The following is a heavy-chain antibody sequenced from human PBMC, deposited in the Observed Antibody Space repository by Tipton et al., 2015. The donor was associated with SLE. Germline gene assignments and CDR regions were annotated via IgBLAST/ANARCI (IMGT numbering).Heavy chain of an antibody. CDR3: ALSSSSTWYGAFDI. V-gene: IGHV4-61*02. Sequence: TLSLTCTVSGGSISSGSYYWSWIRQPAGKGLEWIGRIYSSGSTNYNPSLKSRVTISVDTSKNQFSLNLSSVTAADTAVYFCALSSSSTWYGAFDIWGQGTMVTVSS. CDR2: IYSSGST. D-gene: IGHD6-13*01. CDR1: GGSISSGSYY. J-gene: IGHJ3*02.